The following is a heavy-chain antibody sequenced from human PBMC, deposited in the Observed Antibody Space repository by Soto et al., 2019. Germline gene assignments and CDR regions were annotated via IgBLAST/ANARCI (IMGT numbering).Heavy chain of an antibody. Sequence: GASVKVSCKASGYTFTSYAISWVRQAPGQGLEWMGGIIPIFGTANYAQKFQGRVTITADESTSTAYMELSSLRSEDTAVYYCARDRDYYGMHVWGQATTVTVPS. V-gene: IGHV1-69*13. CDR2: IIPIFGTA. CDR3: ARDRDYYGMHV. CDR1: GYTFTSYA. J-gene: IGHJ6*02.